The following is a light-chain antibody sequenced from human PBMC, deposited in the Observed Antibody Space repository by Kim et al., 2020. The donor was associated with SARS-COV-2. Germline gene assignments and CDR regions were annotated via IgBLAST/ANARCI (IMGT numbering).Light chain of an antibody. V-gene: IGKV3-20*01. CDR1: HSVSSSY. Sequence: SPGERATLSCRASHSVSSSYLALYQQKPGQAPRLLIYGASSRATGIPDRFSGSGSGTDFTLTISRLEPEDFAVYYCQQYGSSPFTFGPGTKVDIK. J-gene: IGKJ3*01. CDR2: GAS. CDR3: QQYGSSPFT.